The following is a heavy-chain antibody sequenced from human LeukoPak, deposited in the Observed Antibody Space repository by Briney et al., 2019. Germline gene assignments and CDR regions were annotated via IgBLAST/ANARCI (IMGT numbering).Heavy chain of an antibody. V-gene: IGHV1-69*13. J-gene: IGHJ4*02. D-gene: IGHD3-10*01. CDR3: ARGGGSGYFDY. CDR2: IIPIFGTA. Sequence: SVKVSCKASGGTFSSYATSWVRQAPGQGLEWMGGIIPIFGTANYAQKFQGRATITADESTSTAYMELSSLRSEDTAVYYCARGGGSGYFDYWGQGTLVTVSS. CDR1: GGTFSSYA.